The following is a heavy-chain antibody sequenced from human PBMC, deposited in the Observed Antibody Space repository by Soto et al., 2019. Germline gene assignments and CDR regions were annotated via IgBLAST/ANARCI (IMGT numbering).Heavy chain of an antibody. Sequence: GGSLRLSCAASGFTFSSYAMHWVRQAPGKGLEWVAVISYDGSNKYYADSVKGRFTISRDNSKNTLYLQMNSLRAEDTAVYYCARRMVYLWPDPYYYYGMDVWGQGTTDTVFS. V-gene: IGHV3-30-3*01. CDR1: GFTFSSYA. CDR2: ISYDGSNK. CDR3: ARRMVYLWPDPYYYYGMDV. D-gene: IGHD2-8*01. J-gene: IGHJ6*02.